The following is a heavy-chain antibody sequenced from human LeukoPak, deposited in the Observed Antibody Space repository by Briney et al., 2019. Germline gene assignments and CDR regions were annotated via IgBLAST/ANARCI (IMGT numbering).Heavy chain of an antibody. CDR2: INPSGGST. D-gene: IGHD3-10*01. CDR1: GYTFTSYY. V-gene: IGHV1-46*01. J-gene: IGHJ4*02. Sequence: GASVKVSCNASGYTFTSYYMHCVRQAPGQGLEWVGIINPSGGSTSYAQKFQGRVTMTRDTSTSTVYMELSSLRSEDTAVYYCARDLEYYGSFDYWGQGTLVTVSS. CDR3: ARDLEYYGSFDY.